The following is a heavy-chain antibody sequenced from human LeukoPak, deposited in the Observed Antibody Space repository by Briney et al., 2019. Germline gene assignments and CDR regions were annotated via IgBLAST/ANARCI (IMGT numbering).Heavy chain of an antibody. D-gene: IGHD3-10*01. CDR3: ARAYYGSGSYYLTY. CDR2: IIAGNGNT. J-gene: IGHJ4*02. Sequence: ASVKVSCKASGYTFTSYAMHWVRQAPGQRLEWMGWIIAGNGNTKYSQKFQGRVTTTRDTSASTAYMELSSLRSEDAAVYYCARAYYGSGSYYLTYWGQGTLVTVSS. V-gene: IGHV1-3*01. CDR1: GYTFTSYA.